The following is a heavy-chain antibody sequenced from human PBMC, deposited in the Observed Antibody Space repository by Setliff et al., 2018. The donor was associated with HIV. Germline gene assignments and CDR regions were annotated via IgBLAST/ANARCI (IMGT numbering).Heavy chain of an antibody. CDR1: GFTFDDYA. Sequence: GGSLRLSCAASGFTFDDYAMHWVRQAPGKGLEWVSGITWNSDKIGYADSVKGRFTISRDNAKNSLYLLMNSLRAEDTALYYCAKALYYDIFGAFDYWGQGTQVTVSS. CDR2: ITWNSDKI. J-gene: IGHJ4*02. D-gene: IGHD3-9*01. V-gene: IGHV3-9*01. CDR3: AKALYYDIFGAFDY.